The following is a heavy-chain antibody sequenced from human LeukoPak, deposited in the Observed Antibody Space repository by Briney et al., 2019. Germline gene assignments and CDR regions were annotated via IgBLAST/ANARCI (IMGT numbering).Heavy chain of an antibody. J-gene: IGHJ4*02. D-gene: IGHD1-26*01. CDR2: TYYRSKWYN. CDR1: GDSVSSNSVA. Sequence: SQTLSLTCAISGDSVSSNSVAWNCIRQSPSRGLEWLGSTYYRSKWYNDYALSVKSRITINPDTSKNQFSLQLNSVTPEDTAVYYCSRDPGSLRYYFDYWGQGTMVTVSS. V-gene: IGHV6-1*01. CDR3: SRDPGSLRYYFDY.